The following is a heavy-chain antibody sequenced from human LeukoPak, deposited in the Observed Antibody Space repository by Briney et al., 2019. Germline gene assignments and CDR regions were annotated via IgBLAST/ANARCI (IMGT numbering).Heavy chain of an antibody. CDR1: GFTFSSYS. D-gene: IGHD2-21*02. V-gene: IGHV3-21*01. Sequence: AGGSLRLSCAASGFTFSSYSMNWVRQAPGKGLEWVSGISGSSSDIYDAELAKGRFTISRDNAKNSMYLQMNSLRVEDTAVYYCTSWGDTTAEYFQRWGQGTLVTVSS. CDR2: ISGSSSDI. J-gene: IGHJ1*01. CDR3: TSWGDTTAEYFQR.